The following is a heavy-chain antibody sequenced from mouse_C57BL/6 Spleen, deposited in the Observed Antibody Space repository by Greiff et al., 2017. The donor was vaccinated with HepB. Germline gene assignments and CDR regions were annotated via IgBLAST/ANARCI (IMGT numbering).Heavy chain of an antibody. D-gene: IGHD1-1*01. CDR2: IYPGSGST. J-gene: IGHJ2*01. V-gene: IGHV1-55*01. Sequence: QVQLKQPGAELVKPGASVKMSCKASGYTFTSYWITWVKQRPGQGLEWIGDIYPGSGSTNYNEKFKSKATLTVDTSSSTAYMQLSSLTSEDSAVYYCARKNYYGSRPGDYWGQGTTLTVSS. CDR3: ARKNYYGSRPGDY. CDR1: GYTFTSYW.